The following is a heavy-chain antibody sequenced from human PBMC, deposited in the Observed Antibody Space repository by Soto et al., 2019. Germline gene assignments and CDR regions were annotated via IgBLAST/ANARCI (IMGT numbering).Heavy chain of an antibody. Sequence: GGSLRLSCAASGFTFSSYGMHWVRQAPGKGLEWVAVIWYDGSNKYYADSVKGRFTISRDNSKNTLYLQMNSLRAEDTAVYYCARSRYFDWSFDYWGQGTLVTVSS. CDR2: IWYDGSNK. D-gene: IGHD3-9*01. V-gene: IGHV3-33*01. CDR3: ARSRYFDWSFDY. CDR1: GFTFSSYG. J-gene: IGHJ4*02.